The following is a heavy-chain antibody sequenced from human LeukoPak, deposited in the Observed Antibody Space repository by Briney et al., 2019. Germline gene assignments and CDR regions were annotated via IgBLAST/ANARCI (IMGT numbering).Heavy chain of an antibody. CDR2: IYYSGST. J-gene: IGHJ3*02. CDR3: ARAPGAFDI. Sequence: SETLSLTCTVSGGSISSYYWSWIRQPPGKGLEWIGNIYYSGSTNYNPSLKSRVTISVDTSKNQFSLKLSSVTAADTAVYYCARAPGAFDIWGQGTMVTVSS. CDR1: GGSISSYY. V-gene: IGHV4-59*01.